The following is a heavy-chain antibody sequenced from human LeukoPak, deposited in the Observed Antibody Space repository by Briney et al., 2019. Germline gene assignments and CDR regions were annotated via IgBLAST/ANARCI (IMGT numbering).Heavy chain of an antibody. CDR3: ARGGASGRYYYDSSGYYEFDY. D-gene: IGHD3-22*01. Sequence: PGGSLRLSCAASGFTFRSYDMHWVRQATGKGLEWVSAIGTAGDTYYPGSVKGRFTISRENAKNSLYLQMNSLRAGDTAVYYCARGGASGRYYYDSSGYYEFDYWGQGTLVTVSS. J-gene: IGHJ4*02. V-gene: IGHV3-13*01. CDR1: GFTFRSYD. CDR2: IGTAGDT.